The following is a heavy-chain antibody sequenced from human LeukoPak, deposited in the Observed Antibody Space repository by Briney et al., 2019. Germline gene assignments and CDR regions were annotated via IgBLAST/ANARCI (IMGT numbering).Heavy chain of an antibody. Sequence: GASVKFSCKASGGTFSSYAISWVRQAPGQGLEWMGGIIPIFGTANYAQKFQGRVTITTDESTSTAYMELSSLRSEDTAVYYCARGGVFGVVFDYWGQGTLVTVSS. D-gene: IGHD3-3*01. J-gene: IGHJ4*02. CDR3: ARGGVFGVVFDY. CDR2: IIPIFGTA. CDR1: GGTFSSYA. V-gene: IGHV1-69*05.